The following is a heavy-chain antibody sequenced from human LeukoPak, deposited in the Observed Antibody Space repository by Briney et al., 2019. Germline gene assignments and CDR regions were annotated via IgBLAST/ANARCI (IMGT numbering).Heavy chain of an antibody. V-gene: IGHV4-59*08. D-gene: IGHD2-21*01. J-gene: IGHJ6*03. CDR1: GDSMNNYF. CDR2: IYYAGCT. CDR3: ARRRQTCQPLCYYYLDV. Sequence: PSESLSLTCSLSGDSMNNYFSAWVRHPPGGRLEWMGFIYYAGCTTNYKPSLQSRVTMSADPSKNQFSLQLTSVTAADTATYYCARRRQTCQPLCYYYLDVWGKGTTVTVSS.